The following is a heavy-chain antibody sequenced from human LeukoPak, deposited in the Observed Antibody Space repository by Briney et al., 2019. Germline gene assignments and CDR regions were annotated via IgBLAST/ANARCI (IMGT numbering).Heavy chain of an antibody. CDR2: IYYSGST. CDR3: ARGDRNYYGSGRCIWFDP. J-gene: IGHJ5*02. Sequence: SETLSLTCTVSGGSISSYYWSWVRQPPGKGLEWIGSIYYSGSTYYNPSLKSRVTISVDTSKNQFSLKLSSVTAADTAVYYRARGDRNYYGSGRCIWFDPWGQGTLVTVSS. V-gene: IGHV4-39*01. CDR1: GGSISSYY. D-gene: IGHD3-10*01.